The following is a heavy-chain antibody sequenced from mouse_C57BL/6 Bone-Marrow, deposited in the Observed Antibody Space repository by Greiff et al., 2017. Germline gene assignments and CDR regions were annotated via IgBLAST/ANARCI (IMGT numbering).Heavy chain of an antibody. CDR2: IDPENGDT. D-gene: IGHD1-1*01. V-gene: IGHV14-4*01. J-gene: IGHJ1*03. Sequence: EVQLQQSGAELVRPGASVKLSCTASGFNIKDDYMHWVKQRPEQGLEWIGWIDPENGDTEYASKFQGKATITADTSSNTAYRQLSSLTSEDTAVYYCTTGVCYGSSLQGWYCDVWGTGTTVTVSS. CDR1: GFNIKDDY. CDR3: TTGVCYGSSLQGWYCDV.